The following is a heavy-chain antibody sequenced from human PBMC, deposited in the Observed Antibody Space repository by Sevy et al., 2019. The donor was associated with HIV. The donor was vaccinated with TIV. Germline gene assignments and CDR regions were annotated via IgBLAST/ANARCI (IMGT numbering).Heavy chain of an antibody. CDR1: RFTLNTYA. CDR2: ISADGNNK. J-gene: IGHJ4*02. V-gene: IGHV3-30*04. D-gene: IGHD2-21*02. Sequence: GGSLRLSCAASRFTLNTYAIHWVRQAPGKGLEWVAVISADGNNKYYADSVKGRFTISRDNSKHTLYLQMNSLRVEDTAVYYCARGRVTSHYYDYWGQGTLVTVSS. CDR3: ARGRVTSHYYDY.